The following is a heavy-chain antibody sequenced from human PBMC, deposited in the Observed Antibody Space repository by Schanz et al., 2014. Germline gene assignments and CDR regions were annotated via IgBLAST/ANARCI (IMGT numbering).Heavy chain of an antibody. J-gene: IGHJ4*02. CDR2: LTGSGGGT. Sequence: EVQLVESGGGLVRPGGSLRLSCVASGFTFSTYAMSWVRQAPGKGPEWVSSLTGSGGGTYYADSVRGRFAISRDNSKNTVYLEMNRLRTEDTALYYCARDSAGTTFGVLDSWGQGTLXTVSS. V-gene: IGHV3-23*04. CDR3: ARDSAGTTFGVLDS. D-gene: IGHD1-1*01. CDR1: GFTFSTYA.